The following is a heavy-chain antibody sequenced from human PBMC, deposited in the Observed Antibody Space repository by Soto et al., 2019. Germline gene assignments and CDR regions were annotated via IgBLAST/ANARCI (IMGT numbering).Heavy chain of an antibody. J-gene: IGHJ4*02. D-gene: IGHD3-9*01. CDR2: MSFDGNDK. V-gene: IGHV3-30-3*01. Sequence: LRLSCAASGFTFSSYAMHWVRQAPGKGLEWVAVMSFDGNDKHYADSVKGRFTISRDENENTLFLQMNSLRPEDTAVYYCARDRYLDSYAFDYWGQGSLVTVSS. CDR1: GFTFSSYA. CDR3: ARDRYLDSYAFDY.